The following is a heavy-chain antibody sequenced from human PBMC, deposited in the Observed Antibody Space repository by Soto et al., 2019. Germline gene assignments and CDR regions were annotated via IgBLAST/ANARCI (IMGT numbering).Heavy chain of an antibody. V-gene: IGHV4-39*07. J-gene: IGHJ4*02. D-gene: IGHD3-3*01. CDR1: GGSISSSSYY. CDR2: IYYSGST. CDR3: ARASGYWQVHFDY. Sequence: SETLSLTCTVSGGSISSSSYYWGWIRQPPGKGLEWIGSIYYSGSTYYNPSLKSRVTISVDTSKNQFSLKLSSVTAADTAVYYCARASGYWQVHFDYWGQGTLVTVSS.